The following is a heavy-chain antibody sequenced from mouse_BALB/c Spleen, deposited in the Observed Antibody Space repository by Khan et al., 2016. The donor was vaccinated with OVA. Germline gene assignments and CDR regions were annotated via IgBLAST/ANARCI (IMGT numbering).Heavy chain of an antibody. Sequence: EVQLQESGGGLVQPGGSMKLSCVASGFTFSNFWMNWVRQSPEKGLEWVAEIRLKSNNYATHYAESVIGRFTISRDDSKSSVYLQMNNLRAEDTGIYDCSRPVGYYGWFAYWGQGTLVTVSA. CDR3: SRPVGYYGWFAY. CDR2: IRLKSNNYAT. CDR1: GFTFSNFW. V-gene: IGHV6-6*02. J-gene: IGHJ3*01. D-gene: IGHD2-3*01.